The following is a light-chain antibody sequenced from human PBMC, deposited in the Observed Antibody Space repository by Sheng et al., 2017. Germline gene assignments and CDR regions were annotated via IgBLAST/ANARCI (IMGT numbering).Light chain of an antibody. V-gene: IGKV3-15*01. J-gene: IGKJ1*01. CDR3: QQYNRWPPWT. Sequence: EIVMTQSPVTLSVSPGERATLFCRASQSIGIDVAWYQQKPGQAPRLLMYHASTRAMGIPARFSGGGSGTEFTLTINSLQSEDFAVYYCQQYNRWPPWTFGQGTKVEI. CDR1: QSIGID. CDR2: HAS.